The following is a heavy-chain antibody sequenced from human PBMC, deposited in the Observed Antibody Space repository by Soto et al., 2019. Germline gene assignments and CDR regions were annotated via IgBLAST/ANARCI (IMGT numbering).Heavy chain of an antibody. J-gene: IGHJ4*02. Sequence: QVLLVQSGPAIKKPGASVKVSCKASGYTFNTYGITWVRQAPGQGLEWMGWINPYNGNTKFAPKLQDRVTMTTATSTSIAYMELASQRSDDTAVYYCARGCIAVTTHLCYWGQGTLVTVSS. V-gene: IGHV1-18*01. CDR1: GYTFNTYG. CDR3: ARGCIAVTTHLCY. D-gene: IGHD4-17*01. CDR2: INPYNGNT.